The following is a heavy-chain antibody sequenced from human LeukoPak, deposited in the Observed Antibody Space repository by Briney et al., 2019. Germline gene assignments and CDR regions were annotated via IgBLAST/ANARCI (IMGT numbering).Heavy chain of an antibody. V-gene: IGHV4-31*03. CDR3: AREKVVVDYYYYGMDV. CDR1: GGSISSGGYY. Sequence: SQTLSLTCTVSGGSISSGGYYWSWIRQHPGKGLEWIGYIYYSGSTYYNPSLKSRVTISVDTSKNQFSLKVSSVTAADTAMYYCAREKVVVDYYYYGMDVWGQGTTVIVSS. D-gene: IGHD3-22*01. J-gene: IGHJ6*02. CDR2: IYYSGST.